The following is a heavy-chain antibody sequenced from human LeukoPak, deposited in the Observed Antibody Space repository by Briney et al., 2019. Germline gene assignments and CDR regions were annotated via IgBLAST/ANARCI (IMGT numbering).Heavy chain of an antibody. CDR2: ISGSGGST. Sequence: GGSLRLSCAASGFTVSSNYMNWVRQAPGKGLEWVSAISGSGGSTYYADSVKGRFTISRDNSKNTLYLQMNSLRAEDTAVYYCAKDSHSSGWYYFDYWGQGTLVTVSS. CDR1: GFTVSSNY. V-gene: IGHV3-23*01. J-gene: IGHJ4*02. D-gene: IGHD6-19*01. CDR3: AKDSHSSGWYYFDY.